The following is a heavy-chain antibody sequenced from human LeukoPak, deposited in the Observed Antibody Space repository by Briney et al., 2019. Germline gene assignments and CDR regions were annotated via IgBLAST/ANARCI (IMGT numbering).Heavy chain of an antibody. CDR3: AKGNWRYFDY. D-gene: IGHD1-1*01. J-gene: IGHJ4*02. V-gene: IGHV3-23*01. CDR1: GFTFSTYV. Sequence: GGSLRLSCAASGFTFSTYVMSWVRQAPGKGLEWVSAISGSGGSTYYADSVKGRFTISRDNSKNTLYPQMNSLGADDTAVYYCAKGNWRYFDYWGQGTLVTVSS. CDR2: ISGSGGST.